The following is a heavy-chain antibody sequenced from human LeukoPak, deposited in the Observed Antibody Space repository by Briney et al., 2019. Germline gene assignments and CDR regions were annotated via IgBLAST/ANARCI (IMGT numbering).Heavy chain of an antibody. J-gene: IGHJ4*02. Sequence: ASVKVSCKVSGYTLTELSMHWVRQAPGQGPEWMGWNNPYSGDAKYSPKFQGKVTFTRDTSISTAYMELSRLGSDDTAVYYCATLSYSGSSYWGQGTLVTVSS. V-gene: IGHV1-2*02. CDR3: ATLSYSGSSY. CDR2: NNPYSGDA. CDR1: GYTLTELS. D-gene: IGHD6-13*01.